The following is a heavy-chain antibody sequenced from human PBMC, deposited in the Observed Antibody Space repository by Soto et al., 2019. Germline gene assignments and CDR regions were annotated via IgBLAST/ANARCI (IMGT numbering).Heavy chain of an antibody. D-gene: IGHD2-8*01. Sequence: QVQLVQSGAEVKRPGSSVKVSCKASGGTFGTYVIAWVRQAPGQGLEWMGGIIPIVGAANSTHKFQGRLTMTADESTSRVYMKLSNLTSEDTAFYFCARDPGVLDEQWGGWFHSWGQGTLVTVSS. CDR3: ARDPGVLDEQWGGWFHS. V-gene: IGHV1-69*01. CDR2: IIPIVGAA. CDR1: GGTFGTYV. J-gene: IGHJ5*01.